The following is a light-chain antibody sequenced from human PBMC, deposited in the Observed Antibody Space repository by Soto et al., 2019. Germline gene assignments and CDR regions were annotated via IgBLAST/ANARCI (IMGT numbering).Light chain of an antibody. J-gene: IGKJ5*01. Sequence: DIQMTQSPSSLSASVGDRVTITCRASQSVFNYLHWYQQKPGRAPNLLIYDISTLQSGVPSRFSGSGSGTDFTLTISCLQSEDFATYYCQQYYSYPITFGQGTRLEIK. V-gene: IGKV1-17*01. CDR2: DIS. CDR3: QQYYSYPIT. CDR1: QSVFNY.